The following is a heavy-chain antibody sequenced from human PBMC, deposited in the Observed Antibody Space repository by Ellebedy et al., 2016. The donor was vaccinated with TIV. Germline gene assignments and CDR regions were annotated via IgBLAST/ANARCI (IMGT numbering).Heavy chain of an antibody. CDR3: VRDFHDYGVDPFDV. V-gene: IGHV4-31*03. J-gene: IGHJ3*01. Sequence: SETLSLTCSVSGDSISSGGYYWGWVRQPPGKGLEWIGHIYYSGTTYYNPSLKSRVDISVDMSENHFSLKMTSVTAADTAMCYCVRDFHDYGVDPFDVWGQGTMVTVSS. CDR2: IYYSGTT. CDR1: GDSISSGGYY. D-gene: IGHD4-17*01.